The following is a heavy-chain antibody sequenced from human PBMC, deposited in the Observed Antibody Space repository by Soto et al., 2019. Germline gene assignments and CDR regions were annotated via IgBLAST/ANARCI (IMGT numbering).Heavy chain of an antibody. J-gene: IGHJ6*02. CDR3: ARDRAYCGGDCPYYYGLDV. CDR2: IWYNGNNK. D-gene: IGHD2-21*02. CDR1: RFTFINYG. V-gene: IGHV3-33*01. Sequence: WSIKISSAASRFTFINYGMHWVRKAPGKGLEWVAVIWYNGNNKYYADSVKGRFTVSRDNSKNTLYLQMNSLRVEDTAVYYCARDRAYCGGDCPYYYGLDVWGQGTTVTVSS.